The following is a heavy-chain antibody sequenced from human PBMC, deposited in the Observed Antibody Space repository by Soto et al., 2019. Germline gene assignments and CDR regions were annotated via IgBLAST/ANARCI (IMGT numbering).Heavy chain of an antibody. V-gene: IGHV3-23*01. Sequence: LXXSCAASGFTFGSYAMSWVRQAPGKGLEWVPATSAXSGSTXYADYVNGRFTXSRDNSKXXLYLPMNSLKAEDKPVYYCAKLSSDILTGCYWPWGQGTMVTVYS. D-gene: IGHD3-9*01. CDR2: TSAXSGST. J-gene: IGHJ5*02. CDR3: AKLSSDILTGCYWP. CDR1: GFTFGSYA.